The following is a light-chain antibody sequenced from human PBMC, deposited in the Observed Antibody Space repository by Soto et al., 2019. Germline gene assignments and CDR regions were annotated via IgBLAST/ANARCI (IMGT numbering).Light chain of an antibody. CDR2: DVS. CDR3: SSYTSSTIVV. CDR1: SSDVGGYNY. J-gene: IGLJ2*01. V-gene: IGLV2-14*01. Sequence: QSVLTQPASVSGSPGQSITISCTGTSSDVGGYNYVSWYQQYPGRAPKLMIYDVSNRPSGVSNRFSGSKSGNTASLSISGLQAEDEAYYYCSSYTSSTIVVFGGGTKLNVL.